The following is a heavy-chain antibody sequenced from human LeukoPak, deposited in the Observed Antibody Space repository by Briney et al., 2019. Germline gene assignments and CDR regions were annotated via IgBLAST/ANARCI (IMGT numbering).Heavy chain of an antibody. D-gene: IGHD7-27*01. CDR1: GDSLSSSRFS. V-gene: IGHV4-61*02. Sequence: SETLSLTCHVSGDSLSSSRFSWSWIRQPAGKGLEWIGRIYATGNTYYNPSLKSRVAMSVDAPRNQFTLTLTSVTAADTAIYYCARLKTGDVHKKTNKWFDPWGQGTLATVSS. J-gene: IGHJ5*02. CDR3: ARLKTGDVHKKTNKWFDP. CDR2: IYATGNT.